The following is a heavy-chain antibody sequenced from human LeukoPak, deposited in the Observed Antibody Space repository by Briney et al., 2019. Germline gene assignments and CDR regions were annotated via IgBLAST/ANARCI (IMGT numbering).Heavy chain of an antibody. CDR3: ARGPSVRYDFWSGYQPYGMDV. V-gene: IGHV4-34*01. J-gene: IGHJ6*02. CDR1: GGSFSGYY. Sequence: SETLSLTCAVYGGSFSGYYWSWIRQPPGKGLEWIGEINHSGSTNYNPSLKSRVTISVDTSKNQFSLKLSSVTAADTAVYYCARGPSVRYDFWSGYQPYGMDVWGQGTTVTVSS. D-gene: IGHD3-3*01. CDR2: INHSGST.